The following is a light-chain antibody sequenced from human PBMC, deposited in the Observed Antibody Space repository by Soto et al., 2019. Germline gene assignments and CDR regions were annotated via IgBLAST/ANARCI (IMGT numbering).Light chain of an antibody. CDR3: LLSYGAVRI. Sequence: QSVVTQEPSLTVSPGGTVTLTCGSRTGAVTNGHYAYWIQQKPGQAPRTLIFDTRNKHSWAPARFSGSLLGGRAALTLSGAQPEDEADYYCLLSYGAVRIFGGGTKLTVL. CDR2: DTR. CDR1: TGAVTNGHY. J-gene: IGLJ2*01. V-gene: IGLV7-46*01.